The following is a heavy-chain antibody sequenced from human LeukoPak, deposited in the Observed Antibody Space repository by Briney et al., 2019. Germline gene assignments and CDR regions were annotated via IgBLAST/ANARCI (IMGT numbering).Heavy chain of an antibody. Sequence: ASVKVSCKASGYTFINYGISWVRQAPGHGLEWMGWINGYNGNTNYAQKLQGRVSMTTDTSTNTAYMELRSLRSDDTAEYYCAREGAGSGWPDYWGQGTLVTVSS. D-gene: IGHD6-19*01. CDR2: INGYNGNT. CDR1: GYTFINYG. V-gene: IGHV1-18*01. J-gene: IGHJ4*02. CDR3: AREGAGSGWPDY.